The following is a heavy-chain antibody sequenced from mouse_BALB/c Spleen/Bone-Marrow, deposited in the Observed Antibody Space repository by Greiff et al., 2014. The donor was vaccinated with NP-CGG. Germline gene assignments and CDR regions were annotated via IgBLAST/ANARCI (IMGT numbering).Heavy chain of an antibody. D-gene: IGHD2-14*01. CDR1: GYTFTDYE. Sequence: VKLMESGAELVRPGASVTLSCKASGYTFTDYEMHWVKQTPVHGLEWIGAIDPETGGTAYNHKFKGKTTLTADKSSSTAYMELRSLTSEDSAVYYSTRYYRYWYFDVWGAGTTVTVSS. J-gene: IGHJ1*01. CDR2: IDPETGGT. V-gene: IGHV1-15*01. CDR3: TRYYRYWYFDV.